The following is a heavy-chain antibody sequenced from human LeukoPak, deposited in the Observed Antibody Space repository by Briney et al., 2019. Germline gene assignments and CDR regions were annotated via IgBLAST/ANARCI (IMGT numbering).Heavy chain of an antibody. CDR2: IYSGGRT. J-gene: IGHJ4*02. CDR3: AKGPVSAIVGATTLDY. D-gene: IGHD1-26*01. Sequence: GGSLRLSCAASGFTVSSNYMSWVRQAPGKGLEWVSVIYSGGRTYYADSVKGRFTISRDNSKNTVYLQMNSLRAEATAVYYCAKGPVSAIVGATTLDYWGQGTLVTVSS. CDR1: GFTVSSNY. V-gene: IGHV3-53*01.